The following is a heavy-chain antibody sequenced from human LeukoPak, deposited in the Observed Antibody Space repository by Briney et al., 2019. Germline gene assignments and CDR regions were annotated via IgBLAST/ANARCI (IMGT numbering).Heavy chain of an antibody. CDR3: ARGDPPSAALAY. J-gene: IGHJ4*02. Sequence: SETLSLTCTVSGGSISSSCYYGGWIRQPPGKGVGWIGSIYYSGSTYYNPSLKSRVTISVDTSKNQFSLKLSSVTAADTAVYYCARGDPPSAALAYWGQGTLVTVSA. CDR2: IYYSGST. V-gene: IGHV4-39*07. CDR1: GGSISSSCYY. D-gene: IGHD5-24*01.